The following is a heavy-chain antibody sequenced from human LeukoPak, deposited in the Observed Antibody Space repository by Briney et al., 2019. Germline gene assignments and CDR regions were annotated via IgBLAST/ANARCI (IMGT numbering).Heavy chain of an antibody. CDR2: ISAYNGNT. J-gene: IGHJ3*02. CDR1: GYTFTSYD. CDR3: ARSSPDAFDI. Sequence: ASVKVSCKASGYTFTSYDINWVRQATGQGLEWMGWISAYNGNTNYAQKLQGRVTMTTDTSTSTAYMELRSLRSDDAAVYYCARSSPDAFDIWGQGTMVTVSS. D-gene: IGHD6-6*01. V-gene: IGHV1-18*01.